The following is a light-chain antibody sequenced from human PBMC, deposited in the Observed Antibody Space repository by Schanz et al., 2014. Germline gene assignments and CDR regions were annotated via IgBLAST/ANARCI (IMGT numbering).Light chain of an antibody. CDR3: QQYNTYSALT. CDR2: DAS. CDR1: QGISSA. Sequence: AIQLTQSPSSLSASVGDRVTIACRASQGISSALAWYQQKPGKAPKLLIYDASSLETGVPLRFSGSGSGTEFTLAISSLQPDDFATYYCQQYNTYSALTFGGGTKVEIK. V-gene: IGKV1-13*02. J-gene: IGKJ4*01.